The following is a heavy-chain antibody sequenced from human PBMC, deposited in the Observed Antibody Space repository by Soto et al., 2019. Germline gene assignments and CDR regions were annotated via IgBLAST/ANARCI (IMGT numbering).Heavy chain of an antibody. CDR1: GGSISSDSYY. Sequence: TSETLSLTCTVSGGSISSDSYYWGWIRQPPGKGLEWLGSIYYTGTTYYNPSLKSRVTISVGTYKNHFSLKLSSVTAADTAVYYCARQWPFGSVIILNWFDPWGQGTLVTVSS. J-gene: IGHJ5*02. CDR3: ARQWPFGSVIILNWFDP. V-gene: IGHV4-39*01. D-gene: IGHD3-3*01. CDR2: IYYTGTT.